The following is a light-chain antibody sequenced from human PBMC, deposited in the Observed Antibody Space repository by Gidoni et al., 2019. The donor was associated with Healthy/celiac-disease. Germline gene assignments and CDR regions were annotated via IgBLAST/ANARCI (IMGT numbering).Light chain of an antibody. CDR3: QQYGSSWT. CDR2: GAS. CDR1: QSVSSSY. V-gene: IGKV3-20*01. Sequence: SVLTQSPGTLSLSPGERATLSCRASQSVSSSYLAWYQQKPGPAPRLLIYGASSRAAVIPDRFSGSGSGTDFTLTISRLEPEDFAVYYCQQYGSSWTFGQGTKVEIK. J-gene: IGKJ1*01.